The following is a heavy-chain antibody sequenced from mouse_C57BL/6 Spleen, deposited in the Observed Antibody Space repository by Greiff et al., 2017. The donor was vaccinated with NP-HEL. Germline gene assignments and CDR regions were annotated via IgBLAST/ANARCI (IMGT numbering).Heavy chain of an antibody. J-gene: IGHJ3*01. CDR3: ASPRWLLAWFAY. Sequence: QVQLQQPGAELVKPGASVKLSCKASCYTFTSYWMHWVKQRPGPGLEWIGMIHPNSGSTNYNEKFKSKATLTVDKSSSTAYMQLSSLTSEDSAVYYCASPRWLLAWFAYWGQGTLVTVSA. CDR1: CYTFTSYW. D-gene: IGHD2-3*01. V-gene: IGHV1-64*01. CDR2: IHPNSGST.